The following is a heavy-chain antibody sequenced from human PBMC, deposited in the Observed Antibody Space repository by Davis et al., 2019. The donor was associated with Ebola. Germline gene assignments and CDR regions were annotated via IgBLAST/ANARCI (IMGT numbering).Heavy chain of an antibody. Sequence: ASVKVSCKASGYTFTGYYMHWVRQAPGQGLEWMGWINPNSGGTNYAQKFQGWVTMTRDTSISTAYMKLRSLRSDDTAVYYCARDYCSSTSCYLGYYGMDVWGQGTTVTVSS. D-gene: IGHD2-2*01. CDR2: INPNSGGT. J-gene: IGHJ6*02. CDR1: GYTFTGYY. V-gene: IGHV1-2*04. CDR3: ARDYCSSTSCYLGYYGMDV.